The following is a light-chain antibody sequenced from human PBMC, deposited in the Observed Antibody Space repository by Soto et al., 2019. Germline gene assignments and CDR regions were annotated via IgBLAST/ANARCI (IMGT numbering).Light chain of an antibody. V-gene: IGLV1-44*01. Sequence: QSVLTQPPSASGTPGQRVTISCSGSRSNIGSNTVNWYRQLPGTAPKLLMYSNNQRPSGVPDRFSGSKSGTSASLAISGLQSEDEADYYCAVWDDSLNGRVFGGGTKLTVL. CDR2: SNN. CDR3: AVWDDSLNGRV. CDR1: RSNIGSNT. J-gene: IGLJ3*02.